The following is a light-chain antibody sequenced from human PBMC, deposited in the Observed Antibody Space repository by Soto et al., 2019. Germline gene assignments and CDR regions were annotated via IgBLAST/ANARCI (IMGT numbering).Light chain of an antibody. J-gene: IGLJ2*01. Sequence: QSVLTQPPSVSGAPGQRVTISCTGSRSNIGAGYDVHWYQQLPGRAPKLLMYGNNNRPTGVSDRFSGSKFGTSASLAITGLQAEDEADYYCQSYDSGLSGVIFGGGTKLTVL. V-gene: IGLV1-40*01. CDR3: QSYDSGLSGVI. CDR1: RSNIGAGYD. CDR2: GNN.